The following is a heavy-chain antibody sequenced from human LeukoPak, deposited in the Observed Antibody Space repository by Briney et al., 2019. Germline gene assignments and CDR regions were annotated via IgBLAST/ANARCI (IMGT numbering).Heavy chain of an antibody. V-gene: IGHV3-21*01. D-gene: IGHD2-2*02. Sequence: GGSLRLSCAASGFTFSSYSMNWVRQAPGKGLEWVSSISSSSSYIYYADSVKGRFTISRGNAKNSLYLQMNSLRAEDTAVYYCARGAVPAAIFGYYYYYMDVWGKGTTVTVSS. J-gene: IGHJ6*03. CDR3: ARGAVPAAIFGYYYYYMDV. CDR1: GFTFSSYS. CDR2: ISSSSSYI.